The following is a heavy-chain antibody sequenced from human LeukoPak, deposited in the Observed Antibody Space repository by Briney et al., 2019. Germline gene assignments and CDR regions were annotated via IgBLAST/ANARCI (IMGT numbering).Heavy chain of an antibody. J-gene: IGHJ4*02. V-gene: IGHV3-23*01. CDR2: ISITGRSS. CDR3: VKPLVTGRLSGVFQY. Sequence: GGSVRLSCAASGFMFNTYAMSWVRLAPGKGPEWVAIISITGRSSSYADSVKGRFTISRDNSKNTVYLEMNNLRAEDTAVYYCVKPLVTGRLSGVFQYWGQGALVTVSS. CDR1: GFMFNTYA. D-gene: IGHD2-21*02.